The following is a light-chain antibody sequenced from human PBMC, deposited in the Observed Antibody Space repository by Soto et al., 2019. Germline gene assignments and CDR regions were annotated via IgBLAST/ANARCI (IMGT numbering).Light chain of an antibody. CDR1: PGISTD. CDR2: AAS. Sequence: DIQMTPSPSSLSASVGDRVTITCRARPGISTDLSWYQQKPGKVPKLLIYAASTLQAGVPSRFSGSQSGTDFTLTISSRQPEDVATDYCQKYNIAPPFTVGPGPKVDIK. J-gene: IGKJ3*01. V-gene: IGKV1-27*01. CDR3: QKYNIAPPFT.